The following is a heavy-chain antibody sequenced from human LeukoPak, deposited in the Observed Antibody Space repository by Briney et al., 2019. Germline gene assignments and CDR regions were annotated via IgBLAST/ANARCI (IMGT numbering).Heavy chain of an antibody. CDR3: AKDRRFGEFYFDY. D-gene: IGHD3-10*01. Sequence: GGSLRLSCAASGFTFSSYAMSWVRQAPGKGPEWVSAISGSGGSTYYADSVKGRFTISRDNSKNTLYLHMNSLRAEDTAVYYCAKDRRFGEFYFDYWGQGTLVTVSS. CDR1: GFTFSSYA. J-gene: IGHJ4*02. CDR2: ISGSGGST. V-gene: IGHV3-23*01.